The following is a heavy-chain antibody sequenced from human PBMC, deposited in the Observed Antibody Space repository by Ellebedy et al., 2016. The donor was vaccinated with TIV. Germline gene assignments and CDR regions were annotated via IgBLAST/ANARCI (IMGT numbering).Heavy chain of an antibody. J-gene: IGHJ4*02. Sequence: AASVKVSCKASGYTFTSYYMHWVRQAPGHGLEWMGIINPSGGSTSYAQKFQGRVPMTRDTSTSTVYMELSSLRSEDTAVYYCARDPDYSNREYYFDYWGQGTLVTVSS. D-gene: IGHD4-11*01. CDR2: INPSGGST. CDR1: GYTFTSYY. CDR3: ARDPDYSNREYYFDY. V-gene: IGHV1-46*01.